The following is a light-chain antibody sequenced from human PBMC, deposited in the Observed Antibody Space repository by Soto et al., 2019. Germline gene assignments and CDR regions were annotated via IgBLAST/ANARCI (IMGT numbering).Light chain of an antibody. CDR2: EVS. CDR1: SNDVGGYNY. V-gene: IGLV2-14*01. Sequence: QSALTQPASVSGSPGQSITISCTGTSNDVGGYNYVSWYQQHPGKAPKLMIYEVSNWPSGVSNRFSGSKSGNTASPTISGLQAEDEADYYCSSYTNSNTQVFGGGTQLTVL. J-gene: IGLJ3*02. CDR3: SSYTNSNTQV.